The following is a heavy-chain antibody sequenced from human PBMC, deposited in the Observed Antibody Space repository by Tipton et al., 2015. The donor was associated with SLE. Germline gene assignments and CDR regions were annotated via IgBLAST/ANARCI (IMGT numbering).Heavy chain of an antibody. D-gene: IGHD6-13*01. V-gene: IGHV3-23*01. CDR3: GKDFSWSIDY. Sequence: SLRLSCLASGFAFSNNAMSWVRQAPGKGLEWVSAIHGSDDTTHYADSVKGRFTISRDSSFNKVYLHMNSLKPEDTALYYCGKDFSWSIDYWGRGTLVTVSS. CDR1: GFAFSNNA. J-gene: IGHJ4*02. CDR2: IHGSDDTT.